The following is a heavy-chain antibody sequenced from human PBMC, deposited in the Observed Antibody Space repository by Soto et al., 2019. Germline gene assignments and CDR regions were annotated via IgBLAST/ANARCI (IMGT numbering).Heavy chain of an antibody. Sequence: GGSLRLSCAASGFTFSSYTMSWVRQAPGKGLEWVSTISGSGSSTYSADSVKGRFTISRDNSKNTLYLQMNSLRVEDTAIYYSARAWGIDYGGQGTLVTVS. CDR2: ISGSGSST. V-gene: IGHV3-23*01. D-gene: IGHD7-27*01. CDR1: GFTFSSYT. CDR3: ARAWGIDY. J-gene: IGHJ4*02.